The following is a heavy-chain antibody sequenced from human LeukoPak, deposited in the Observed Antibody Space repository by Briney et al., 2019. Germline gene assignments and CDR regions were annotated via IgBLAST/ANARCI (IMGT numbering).Heavy chain of an antibody. CDR3: AKDRYSSGWETTLDY. Sequence: QAGGSLRLSCAASGFTFSSYAMSWVRQAPGKGLEWVSALSGSGGSTYYADSVKGRFTISRDNSKNTLYLQMNSLRAEDTAVYYCAKDRYSSGWETTLDYWGQGTLVTVSS. CDR2: LSGSGGST. CDR1: GFTFSSYA. V-gene: IGHV3-23*01. D-gene: IGHD6-19*01. J-gene: IGHJ4*02.